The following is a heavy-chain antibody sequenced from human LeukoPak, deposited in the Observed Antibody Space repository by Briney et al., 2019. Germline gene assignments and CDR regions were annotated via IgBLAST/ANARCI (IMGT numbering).Heavy chain of an antibody. J-gene: IGHJ4*02. V-gene: IGHV3-66*01. D-gene: IGHD6-13*01. Sequence: PGGSLRLSCAVSGFTVSSNYMTWVRQAPGKGLEWVSLIYSGGSTFYADSVKGRFTISRDISENTVYLQMNSLRAEDTAVYYCAKDIAPYYSSSWYKNWGQGTLVTVSS. CDR1: GFTVSSNY. CDR3: AKDIAPYYSSSWYKN. CDR2: IYSGGST.